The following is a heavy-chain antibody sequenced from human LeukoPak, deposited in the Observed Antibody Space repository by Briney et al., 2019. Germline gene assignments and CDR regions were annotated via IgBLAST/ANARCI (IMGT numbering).Heavy chain of an antibody. D-gene: IGHD3-22*01. Sequence: GGPLRLLCAPSGLILSASTMQWARGARGEALEWVGHFWWKTNSHAPAHAASVIDRLTISCDDLKNIAYQQMNSLRTEETVVYYCARSYYDSSDYLVVADYWGQGTLVTVSS. V-gene: IGHV3-73*01. J-gene: IGHJ4*02. CDR1: GLILSAST. CDR2: FWWKTNSHAP. CDR3: ARSYYDSSDYLVVADY.